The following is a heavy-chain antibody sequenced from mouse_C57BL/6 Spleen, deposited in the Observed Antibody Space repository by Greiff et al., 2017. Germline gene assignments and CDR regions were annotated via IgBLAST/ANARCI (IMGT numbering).Heavy chain of an antibody. V-gene: IGHV5-4*01. CDR2: ISDGGGYT. CDR1: GFTFSSYA. Sequence: EVQVVESGGGLVKPGGSLKLSCAASGFTFSSYAMSWVRQTPGKRLEWVATISDGGGYTYYPDNVKGRFTISRDNAKNNLYLQMSHLTSEDTAMYYCASAFPGYARDYWGQGTSDTVST. CDR3: ASAFPGYARDY. J-gene: IGHJ4*01.